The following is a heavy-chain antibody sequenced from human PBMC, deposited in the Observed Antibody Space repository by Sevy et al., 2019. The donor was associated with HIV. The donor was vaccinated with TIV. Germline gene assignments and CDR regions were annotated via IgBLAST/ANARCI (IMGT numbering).Heavy chain of an antibody. CDR1: GFTFSTYA. V-gene: IGHV3-30*04. CDR2: ISHDERTT. Sequence: GGSLRLSCAASGFTFSTYAMHWLRQAPGKGLEWVAVISHDERTTYYADSVKGRFTISRDNSKNTLYLQMDSPRPEDTTIYYCARDPGNSGNYWGQGTLVTVSS. D-gene: IGHD1-1*01. CDR3: ARDPGNSGNY. J-gene: IGHJ4*02.